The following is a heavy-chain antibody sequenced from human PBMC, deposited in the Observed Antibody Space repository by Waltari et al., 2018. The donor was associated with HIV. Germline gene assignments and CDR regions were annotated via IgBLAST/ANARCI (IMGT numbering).Heavy chain of an antibody. CDR3: ARVRSSSWSPWYIDY. CDR1: GYTFTSYG. CDR2: SSAYNGHT. J-gene: IGHJ4*02. D-gene: IGHD6-13*01. Sequence: QVQLVQSGAEVKKPGASVKVSCKASGYTFTSYGISWVRQAPVQGLEWMGWSSAYNGHTNNEQKLQGRVTMTTDTSTNTAYMELRSLRSDDTAVYYCARVRSSSWSPWYIDYWGQGTPVTVSS. V-gene: IGHV1-18*01.